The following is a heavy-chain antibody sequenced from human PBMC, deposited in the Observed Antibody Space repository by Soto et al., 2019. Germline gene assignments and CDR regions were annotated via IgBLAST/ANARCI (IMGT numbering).Heavy chain of an antibody. Sequence: PGGSLRHSCAISGFSVSSNYLSWVRQAPGKGLEWVSVHYSGGSTYYADSVQGRFTISRDKSNNTLYLQMRRVRAEDTAVYFCARHRHPRGTVGATSPLDPWGQGTQVTVSS. J-gene: IGHJ5*02. CDR3: ARHRHPRGTVGATSPLDP. CDR2: HYSGGST. CDR1: GFSVSSNY. V-gene: IGHV3-53*01. D-gene: IGHD1-26*01.